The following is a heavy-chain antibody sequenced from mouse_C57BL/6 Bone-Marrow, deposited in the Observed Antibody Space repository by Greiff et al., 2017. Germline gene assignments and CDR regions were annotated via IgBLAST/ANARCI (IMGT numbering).Heavy chain of an antibody. D-gene: IGHD1-1*01. CDR2: IYPGSGST. V-gene: IGHV1-55*01. Sequence: VQLQQPGAELVKPGASVKMSCKASGYTFTSYWITWVKQRPGQGLEWIGDIYPGSGSTNYNEKFKSKATLTVDTSSSTAYMQLSSLTSEDSAVYYCARDPLYGSSYDWFAYWGQGTLVTVSA. CDR3: ARDPLYGSSYDWFAY. CDR1: GYTFTSYW. J-gene: IGHJ3*01.